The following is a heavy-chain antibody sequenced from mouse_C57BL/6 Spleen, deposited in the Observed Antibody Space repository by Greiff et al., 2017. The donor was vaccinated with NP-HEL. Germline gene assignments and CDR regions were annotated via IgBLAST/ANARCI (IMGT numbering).Heavy chain of an antibody. CDR3: AKGGAWFAY. Sequence: VKLQESGPGLVAPSQCLSITCTVSGFSFTSYGVSWVRQPPGQGLEWLGVLWGDGSTNYHSAPISRLSISKDNSKSQVFLKLLSLQTDDAATYYSAKGGAWFAYWGQGTLVTVSA. J-gene: IGHJ3*01. CDR1: GFSFTSYG. CDR2: LWGDGST. V-gene: IGHV2-3*01.